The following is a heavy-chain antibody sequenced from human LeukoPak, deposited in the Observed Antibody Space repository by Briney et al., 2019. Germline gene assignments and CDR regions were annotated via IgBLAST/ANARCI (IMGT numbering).Heavy chain of an antibody. CDR2: TIPIFGTA. J-gene: IGHJ4*02. Sequence: ASVKVSCKASGGTFSSYAISWVRQAPGQGLEWMGGTIPIFGTANYAQKFQGRVTITADESTSTAYMELSSLRSEDTAVYYCASGSRDGYNYDYWGQGTLVTVSS. CDR3: ASGSRDGYNYDY. D-gene: IGHD5-24*01. V-gene: IGHV1-69*13. CDR1: GGTFSSYA.